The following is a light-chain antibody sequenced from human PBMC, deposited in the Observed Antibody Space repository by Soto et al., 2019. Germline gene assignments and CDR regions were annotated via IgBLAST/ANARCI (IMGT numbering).Light chain of an antibody. V-gene: IGKV3-20*01. Sequence: EIVLTQSPGTLSFSPGERATLTWRASQSVSSSYLAWFQQKPGQAPRLLIYGASSRATGIPDRFSGSGSGTDFTLTISRLEPEDFAVYYCQQYGNAPFTFGPGTKVDIK. CDR3: QQYGNAPFT. CDR1: QSVSSSY. J-gene: IGKJ3*01. CDR2: GAS.